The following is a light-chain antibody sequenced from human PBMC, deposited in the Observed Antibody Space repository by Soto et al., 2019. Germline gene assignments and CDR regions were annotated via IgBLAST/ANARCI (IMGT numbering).Light chain of an antibody. Sequence: EIVITQPTSTLSVSPGQISTLSFRATQSVSSNLAWYLQKPGQAPRLLIYGASTRATGIPDRISGSGSETEFTLTISSLQPEDFAVYYCQQYNNWPRPFGQVTIVDIK. CDR1: QSVSSN. J-gene: IGKJ1*01. CDR3: QQYNNWPRP. V-gene: IGKV3-15*01. CDR2: GAS.